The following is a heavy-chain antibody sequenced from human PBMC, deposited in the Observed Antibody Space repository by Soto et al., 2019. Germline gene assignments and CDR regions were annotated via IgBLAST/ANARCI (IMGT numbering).Heavy chain of an antibody. D-gene: IGHD2-15*01. Sequence: GGALRLSCAASGFTFSSYGMHWVRQAPGKGLEWVAVISYDGSNKYYADSVKGRFTISRDNSKNTLYLQMNSLRAEDTAVYYCAKTPHDIVVVVAANPAYYYYGIDVWGQGTTVTVSS. CDR1: GFTFSSYG. J-gene: IGHJ6*02. CDR3: AKTPHDIVVVVAANPAYYYYGIDV. V-gene: IGHV3-30*18. CDR2: ISYDGSNK.